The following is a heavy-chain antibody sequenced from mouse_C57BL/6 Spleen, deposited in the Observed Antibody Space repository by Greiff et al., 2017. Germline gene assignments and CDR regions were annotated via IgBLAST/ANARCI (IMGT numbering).Heavy chain of an antibody. CDR2: INPSNGGT. J-gene: IGHJ4*01. V-gene: IGHV1-53*01. CDR1: GYTFTSYW. Sequence: QVQLQQPGTELVKPGASVKLSCKASGYTFTSYWMHWVKQRPGQGLEWIGNINPSNGGTNYNEKFQSKATLTVDKSSSTAYMQLSSLTSEDSAFYYCARRTTAHYYAMDDWGQGTSVTVSS. CDR3: ARRTTAHYYAMDD. D-gene: IGHD1-2*01.